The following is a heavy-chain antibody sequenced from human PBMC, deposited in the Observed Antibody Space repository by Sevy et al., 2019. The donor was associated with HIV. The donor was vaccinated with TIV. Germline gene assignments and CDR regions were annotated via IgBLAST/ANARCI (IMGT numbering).Heavy chain of an antibody. D-gene: IGHD7-27*01. J-gene: IGHJ4*02. V-gene: IGHV3-7*01. Sequence: GGSLRLSCAVSGFTFSSYAMNWVRQAPGKGLEWVANIKEDGSGKYYGDSVKGRFTISRDNAKNSLYLQMSSLRAEDTAVYYCARDWGMDYWGQGTLVTVSS. CDR1: GFTFSSYA. CDR3: ARDWGMDY. CDR2: IKEDGSGK.